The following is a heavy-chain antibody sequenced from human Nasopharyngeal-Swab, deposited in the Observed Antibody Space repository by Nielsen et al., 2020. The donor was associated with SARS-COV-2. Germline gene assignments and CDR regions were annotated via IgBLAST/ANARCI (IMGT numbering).Heavy chain of an antibody. Sequence: WIRQPPGKGLEWIEEINHSGSTNYNPSLKSRVTISVDTSKNQFSLKLSSVTAADTAVYYCARGRIYYDSSGYRRNWFDPWGQGTLVTVSS. CDR2: INHSGST. D-gene: IGHD3-22*01. CDR3: ARGRIYYDSSGYRRNWFDP. J-gene: IGHJ5*02. V-gene: IGHV4-34*01.